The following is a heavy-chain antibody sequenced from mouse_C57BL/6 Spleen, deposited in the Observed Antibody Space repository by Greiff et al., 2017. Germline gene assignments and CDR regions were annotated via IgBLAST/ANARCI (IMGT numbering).Heavy chain of an antibody. CDR1: GYAFSSSW. J-gene: IGHJ3*01. V-gene: IGHV1-82*01. CDR3: ARDPYDYYGSSPIDY. CDR2: IYPGDGDT. D-gene: IGHD1-1*01. Sequence: QVQLQQSGPELVKPGASVKISCKASGYAFSSSWMNWVKQRPGKGLEWIGRIYPGDGDTNYNGKFKGKATLTADKSSSTAYMQLSSLTSEDSSVYFWARDPYDYYGSSPIDYWGQGTLVTVSA.